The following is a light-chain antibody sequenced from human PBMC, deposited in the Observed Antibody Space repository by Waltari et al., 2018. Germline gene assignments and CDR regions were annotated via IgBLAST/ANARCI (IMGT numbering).Light chain of an antibody. Sequence: QLVLTQSPSASASLGASVKLTCTLRRGHNSNIIASHPQQPEKGPRYLMKVNSDGSLSKGDEIPDRFSGSSSGAERYLTISSVQSEDEADYYCQTGGHGTWVFGGGTKLTVL. CDR1: RGHNSNI. J-gene: IGLJ3*02. CDR3: QTGGHGTWV. V-gene: IGLV4-69*01. CDR2: VNSDGSL.